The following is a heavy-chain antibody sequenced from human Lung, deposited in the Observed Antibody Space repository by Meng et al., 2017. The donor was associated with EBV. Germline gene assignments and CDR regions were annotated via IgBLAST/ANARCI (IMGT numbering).Heavy chain of an antibody. Sequence: VQLVPAGSEDKKPRAPVKVFCKASGYNLTSYAMHWLRQTPGQRLEWMGWINAGNCNTKYSQRFHSTVTITKDTSASTAYMEMSSLRSEDTAVYYCARVKIAAADWGQGTLVTVSS. D-gene: IGHD6-13*01. CDR3: ARVKIAAAD. V-gene: IGHV1-3*05. CDR1: GYNLTSYA. J-gene: IGHJ4*02. CDR2: INAGNCNT.